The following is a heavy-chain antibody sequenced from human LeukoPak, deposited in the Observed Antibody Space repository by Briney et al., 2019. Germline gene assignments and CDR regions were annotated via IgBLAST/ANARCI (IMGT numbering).Heavy chain of an antibody. Sequence: PSETLSLTCTVSGGSISSYYWNWVRQPPGKGLEWIGYIHYSGSTNYNPSLKSRVTISVDTSKNQFSLKLSSVTAADTAVYYCARIGYSSSWYKFRFDYWGQGTLVTVSS. V-gene: IGHV4-59*08. CDR3: ARIGYSSSWYKFRFDY. CDR2: IHYSGST. D-gene: IGHD6-13*01. J-gene: IGHJ4*02. CDR1: GGSISSYY.